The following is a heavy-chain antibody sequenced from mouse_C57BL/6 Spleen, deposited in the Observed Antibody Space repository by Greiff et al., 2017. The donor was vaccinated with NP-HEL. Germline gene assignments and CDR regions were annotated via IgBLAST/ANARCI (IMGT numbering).Heavy chain of an antibody. J-gene: IGHJ1*03. CDR1: GYSFTDYN. CDR2: INPNYGTT. D-gene: IGHD1-1*01. Sequence: EVQLQQSGPELVKPGASVKISCKASGYSFTDYNMNWVKQSNGKSLEWIGVINPNYGTTSYNQKFKGKATLTVDQSSSTAYMQLNSLSSEDSAVYYWAVITTVVDWYFDVWGTGTTVTVSS. CDR3: AVITTVVDWYFDV. V-gene: IGHV1-39*01.